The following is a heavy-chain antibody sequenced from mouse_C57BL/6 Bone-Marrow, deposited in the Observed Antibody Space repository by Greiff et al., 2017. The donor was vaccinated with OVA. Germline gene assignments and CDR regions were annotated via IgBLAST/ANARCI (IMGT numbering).Heavy chain of an antibody. CDR1: GYTFTSYW. CDR2: INPSSGYT. CDR3: ARWGYGSSYIAMDY. D-gene: IGHD1-1*01. J-gene: IGHJ4*01. V-gene: IGHV1-7*01. Sequence: VQLQQSGAELAKPGASVKLSCKASGYTFTSYWMHWVKQRPGQGLEWIGYINPSSGYTKYNQKFKDEATLTADKSSSTAYMQLSSLTYEDSAVYYCARWGYGSSYIAMDYWGQGTSVTVSS.